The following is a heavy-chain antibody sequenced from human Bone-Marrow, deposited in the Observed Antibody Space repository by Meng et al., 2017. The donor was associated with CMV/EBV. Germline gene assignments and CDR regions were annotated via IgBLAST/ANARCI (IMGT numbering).Heavy chain of an antibody. Sequence: ASVKVSCKASGYTFTSYDINWVRQATGQGLEWMGWMNPNSGNTGYAQKFQGRVTMTRNTSISTAYMELSSLRSEDTAVYYCARDLYQLGWFDPWGQGTLVTVSS. V-gene: IGHV1-8*01. J-gene: IGHJ5*02. CDR3: ARDLYQLGWFDP. CDR2: MNPNSGNT. CDR1: GYTFTSYD. D-gene: IGHD2-2*01.